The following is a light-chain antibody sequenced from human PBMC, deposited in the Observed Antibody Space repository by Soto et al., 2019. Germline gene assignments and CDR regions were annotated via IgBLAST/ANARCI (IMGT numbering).Light chain of an antibody. CDR1: QDINNY. J-gene: IGKJ4*01. Sequence: DIQMTQSPSSLSASVGDRVTITCQASQDINNYLNWYQQKSGKAPKLLIYDASDLETGVPSRFSESESGTDFTFTISSLQPEDIATYYGQQYDNLPLTSGGGTKVEIK. CDR2: DAS. CDR3: QQYDNLPLT. V-gene: IGKV1-33*01.